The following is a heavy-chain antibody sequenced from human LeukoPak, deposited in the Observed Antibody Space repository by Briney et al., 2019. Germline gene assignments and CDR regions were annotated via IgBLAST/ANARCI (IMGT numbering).Heavy chain of an antibody. CDR1: GDSVSSNSVT. CDR3: ARRLTQYDCFDP. V-gene: IGHV6-1*01. CDR2: TYYRSTWYN. J-gene: IGHJ5*02. Sequence: SQTLSLTCAISGDSVSSNSVTWNWIRQSPSRGLEWLDRTYYRSTWYNDYAVSVRGRVTVNPDTSKNQFSLHLNSVTPEDTAVYYCARRLTQYDCFDPWGQGILVTVSS. D-gene: IGHD2-2*01.